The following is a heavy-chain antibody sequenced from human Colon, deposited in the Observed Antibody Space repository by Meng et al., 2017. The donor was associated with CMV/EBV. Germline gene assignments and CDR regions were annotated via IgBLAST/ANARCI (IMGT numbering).Heavy chain of an antibody. CDR2: IDFRGVT. V-gene: IGHV4-59*01. CDR1: GGSITGYF. J-gene: IGHJ3*02. CDR3: ARDGVVMDARNSFDI. D-gene: IGHD2-15*01. Sequence: SEPLSLTCTVFGGSITGYFWNWLRQSPGKGLEWIGYIDFRGVTKFHPSLGSRVSISLDTSKNQFSLKLTSMTAADTATYYCARDGVVMDARNSFDIWGPGKLVTVSS.